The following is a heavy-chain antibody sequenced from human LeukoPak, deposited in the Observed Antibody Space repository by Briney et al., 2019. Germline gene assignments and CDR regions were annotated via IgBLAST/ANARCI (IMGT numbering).Heavy chain of an antibody. Sequence: GGSLRLSCTPSGFTFSDYSMNWVRQAPGKGLEWVSSISTSSTYTFYADSVKGRFTISRDNRKNSLYLQMSSLTAEDAAVYYCARDASGFYLYYYMDVWGKGTTVTVSS. J-gene: IGHJ6*03. CDR3: ARDASGFYLYYYMDV. CDR1: GFTFSDYS. D-gene: IGHD6-25*01. V-gene: IGHV3-21*01. CDR2: ISTSSTYT.